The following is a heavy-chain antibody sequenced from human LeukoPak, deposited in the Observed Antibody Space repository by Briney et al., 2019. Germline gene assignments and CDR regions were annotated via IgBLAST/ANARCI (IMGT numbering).Heavy chain of an antibody. D-gene: IGHD3-22*01. CDR2: IYYSGTT. CDR3: ARCPADYYDSSGYYPNYFDY. CDR1: GGSIRSYY. Sequence: SDSLSLTCTVSGGSIRSYYLSWIRQAPGKGLEWIVDIYYSGTTNYNPTLKRRVRISVDTSKNQFSLKLSSVTAADTAVYYCARCPADYYDSSGYYPNYFDYWGQGTLVTVSS. J-gene: IGHJ4*02. V-gene: IGHV4-59*07.